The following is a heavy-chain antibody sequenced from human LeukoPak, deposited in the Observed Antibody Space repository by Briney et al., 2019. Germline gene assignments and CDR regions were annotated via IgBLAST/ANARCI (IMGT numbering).Heavy chain of an antibody. D-gene: IGHD3-10*01. CDR2: IDYSGST. J-gene: IGHJ4*02. CDR3: ARLGITMVRGVSGYYFDY. V-gene: IGHV4-59*08. Sequence: PSETLSLTCTVSGGSISINYWNWIRQPPGRGLEWIGYIDYSGSTNYNPSLKSRVTISVDTSKNQFSLKLSSVTAADTAVYYCARLGITMVRGVSGYYFDYWGQGTLVTVSS. CDR1: GGSISINY.